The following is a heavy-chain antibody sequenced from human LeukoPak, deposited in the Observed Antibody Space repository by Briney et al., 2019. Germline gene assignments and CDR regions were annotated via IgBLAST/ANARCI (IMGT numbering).Heavy chain of an antibody. CDR2: IYPGDSDT. CDR1: GYRFTSYW. D-gene: IGHD3-10*01. J-gene: IGHJ4*02. Sequence: GESLKISCKGSGYRFTSYWIGWVRQMPGKGLEWMGIIYPGDSDTRYSPSFQGQVTISADKSISTAYLQWSSLKASDTAMYYCARGSVTMVRGVIKACYFDYWGQGTLVTVSS. V-gene: IGHV5-51*01. CDR3: ARGSVTMVRGVIKACYFDY.